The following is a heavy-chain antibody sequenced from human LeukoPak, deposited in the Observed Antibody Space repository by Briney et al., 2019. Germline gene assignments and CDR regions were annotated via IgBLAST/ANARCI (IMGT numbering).Heavy chain of an antibody. CDR1: GFTFSSYS. J-gene: IGHJ4*02. Sequence: PGGSLRLSCAASGFTFSSYSMNWVRQAPGKGLEWVSSISSSSSYIYYADSVKGRFTISRDNAKNSLYLQMNSLRAEDTAVYYCARVPSSPPAVAGTFDYWGQGTLVTVSS. CDR3: ARVPSSPPAVAGTFDY. V-gene: IGHV3-21*01. CDR2: ISSSSSYI. D-gene: IGHD6-19*01.